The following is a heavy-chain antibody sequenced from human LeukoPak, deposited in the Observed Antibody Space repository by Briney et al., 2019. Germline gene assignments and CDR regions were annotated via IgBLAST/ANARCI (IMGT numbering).Heavy chain of an antibody. CDR2: ISSSGSAM. J-gene: IGHJ4*02. Sequence: GGSLRLSCAASGFTFSDYYMSWIRQAPGKGLEWISYISSSGSAMYYADSVKGRFTISRDNAKNSLYLQMNSLRAEDTAMYYCARAYCTSTSCSYHFDYWGQGTLVTVSS. V-gene: IGHV3-11*01. CDR3: ARAYCTSTSCSYHFDY. CDR1: GFTFSDYY. D-gene: IGHD2-2*01.